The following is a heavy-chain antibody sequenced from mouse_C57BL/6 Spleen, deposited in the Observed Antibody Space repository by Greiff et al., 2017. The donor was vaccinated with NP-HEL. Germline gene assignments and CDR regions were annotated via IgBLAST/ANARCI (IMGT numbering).Heavy chain of an antibody. V-gene: IGHV7-3*01. CDR1: GFTFTDYY. CDR2: IRNKANGYTT. Sequence: EVQGVESGGGLVQPGGSLSLSCAASGFTFTDYYMSWVRQPPGKALEWLGFIRNKANGYTTEYSASVKGRFTISRDNSQSILYLQMNALRAEDSATYYCARGPNWGKGDFDYWGQGTTLTVSS. J-gene: IGHJ2*01. CDR3: ARGPNWGKGDFDY. D-gene: IGHD4-1*01.